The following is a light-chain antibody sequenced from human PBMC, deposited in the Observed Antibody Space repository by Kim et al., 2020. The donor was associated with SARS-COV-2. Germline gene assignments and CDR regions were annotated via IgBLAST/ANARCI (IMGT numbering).Light chain of an antibody. CDR2: WAS. J-gene: IGKJ1*01. Sequence: DIVMTQSPDSLAVSLGERATINCKSSQSVLYSSNNKNYLAWYQQKPGQPPKLLIYWASTRESGVPDRFSGSGSGTDFTLTISSLQAEDVAVYYCQKYYSTPTWTFGQGTEVDIK. CDR3: QKYYSTPTWT. CDR1: QSVLYSSNNKNY. V-gene: IGKV4-1*01.